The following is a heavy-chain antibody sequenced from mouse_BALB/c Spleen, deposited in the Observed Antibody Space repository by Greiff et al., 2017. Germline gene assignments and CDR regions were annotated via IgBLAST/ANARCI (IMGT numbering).Heavy chain of an antibody. J-gene: IGHJ3*01. D-gene: IGHD2-4*01. CDR1: GFTFSSYT. CDR3: TRDPYDYDVGNWFAY. CDR2: ISSGGSYT. Sequence: EVQLVESGGGLVKPGGSLKLSCAASGFTFSSYTMSWVRQTPEKRLEWVATISSGGSYTYYPDSVKGRFTISRDNAKNTLYLQMSSLKSEDTAMYYCTRDPYDYDVGNWFAYWGQGTLVTVSA. V-gene: IGHV5-6-4*01.